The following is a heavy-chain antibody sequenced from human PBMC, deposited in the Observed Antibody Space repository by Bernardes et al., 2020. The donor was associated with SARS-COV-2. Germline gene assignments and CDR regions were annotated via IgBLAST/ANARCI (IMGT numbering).Heavy chain of an antibody. V-gene: IGHV1-69*13. J-gene: IGHJ4*02. D-gene: IGHD4-17*01. CDR2: IIPIFGTA. CDR3: ARDGTMYGDYVPGDY. Sequence: SVKVSCKASGGTFRSYAISWVRQAPGQGLEWMGRIIPIFGTANYAQKFQGRVTITADESTSTAYMELSSLRSEDTAVYYCARDGTMYGDYVPGDYWGQGTLVTVSS. CDR1: GGTFRSYA.